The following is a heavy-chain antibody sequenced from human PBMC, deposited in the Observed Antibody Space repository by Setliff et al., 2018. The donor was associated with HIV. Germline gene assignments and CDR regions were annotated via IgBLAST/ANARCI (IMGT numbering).Heavy chain of an antibody. CDR3: VKDRTDILTGYGDH. V-gene: IGHV3-64D*09. CDR2: ITSNMDST. D-gene: IGHD3-9*01. Sequence: GGSLRLSCSASGFKFSSYAMHWVRQAPGKGLEYVSAITSNMDSTYYGDSVRGRFTISRDNSKNTLYLQMNSLRADDTAIYYCVKDRTDILTGYGDHWGQGTQVTVSS. CDR1: GFKFSSYA. J-gene: IGHJ4*02.